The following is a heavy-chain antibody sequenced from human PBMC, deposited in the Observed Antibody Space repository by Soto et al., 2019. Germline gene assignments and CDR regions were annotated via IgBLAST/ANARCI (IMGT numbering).Heavy chain of an antibody. D-gene: IGHD4-17*01. CDR1: GYTFTNYR. CDR2: ISTYTGNT. V-gene: IGHV1-18*01. J-gene: IGHJ5*02. CDR3: TRWTVTNNWFDP. Sequence: QVPLVQSGPEVKKPGASVTVSCKTSGYTFTNYRIGWVRQAPGQGLEWMGWISTYTGNTKSVQKFQGRVTLTTDTSTSTAYMDLRSLTSADTAVYYCTRWTVTNNWFDPWGQGTLVTVSS.